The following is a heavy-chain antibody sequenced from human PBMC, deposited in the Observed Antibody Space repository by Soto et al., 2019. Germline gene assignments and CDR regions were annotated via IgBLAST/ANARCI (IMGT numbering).Heavy chain of an antibody. Sequence: EVQLVESGGGLVQPGGSLRLSCAASGLTFHTYWMSWVRQAPGKGLEWVANINQDGSQKYYVDSVKGRFTISRDNAKNSLYVQMNSLRGEDAAVYYCGVGYSYGLGIDYWGQGTLVTVSS. CDR3: GVGYSYGLGIDY. CDR2: INQDGSQK. D-gene: IGHD5-18*01. CDR1: GLTFHTYW. J-gene: IGHJ4*02. V-gene: IGHV3-7*03.